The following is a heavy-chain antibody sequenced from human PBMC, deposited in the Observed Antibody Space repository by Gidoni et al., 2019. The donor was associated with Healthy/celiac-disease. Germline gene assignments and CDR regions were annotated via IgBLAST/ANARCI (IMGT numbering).Heavy chain of an antibody. CDR3: AKGLGYCSGGSCYPSPLDY. CDR2: NSWNSGSI. V-gene: IGHV3-9*01. Sequence: EVQLVESGGGLVQPGRSLRLSCAASGFTFDDYSMHWVRQAPGKGLEWVAGNSWNSGSIGYADSVKGRFTISRDNAKNSRYLQMNSLRAEDTALYYCAKGLGYCSGGSCYPSPLDYWGQGTLVTVSS. CDR1: GFTFDDYS. J-gene: IGHJ4*02. D-gene: IGHD2-15*01.